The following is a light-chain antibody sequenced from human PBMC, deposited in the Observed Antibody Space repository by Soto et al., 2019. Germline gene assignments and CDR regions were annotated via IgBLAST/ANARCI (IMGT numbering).Light chain of an antibody. CDR3: LQHNNWPLT. J-gene: IGKJ4*01. CDR1: QSVSAC. V-gene: IGKV3-15*01. CDR2: DAS. Sequence: EIPLTQSHSTLSASPSQGWSLXKRASQSVSACLAWYQQKPGQAPKLLIYDASTWESGIPSWFSGSGSGTEFTLTISSLQSEDFAVYFCLQHNNWPLTFGGGTKVDIK.